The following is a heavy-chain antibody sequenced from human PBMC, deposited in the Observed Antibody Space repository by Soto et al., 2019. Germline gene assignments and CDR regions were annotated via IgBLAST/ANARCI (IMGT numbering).Heavy chain of an antibody. CDR2: VTRTGSTM. J-gene: IGHJ4*02. Sequence: GGSLRLSCAASGFTFSDFNMNWVRQAPGKGLEWVSHVTRTGSTMYYADSVKGRFTISRDNAKNSLSLQMTSLRDEDTAVYFCVRAACGDCHGYGYWGQGTLVTVSS. D-gene: IGHD5-18*01. CDR1: GFTFSDFN. V-gene: IGHV3-48*02. CDR3: VRAACGDCHGYGY.